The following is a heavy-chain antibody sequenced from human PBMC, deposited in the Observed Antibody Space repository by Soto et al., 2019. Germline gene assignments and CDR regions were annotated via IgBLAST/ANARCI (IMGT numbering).Heavy chain of an antibody. CDR1: GFTFSSYA. CDR2: ISSSGGST. D-gene: IGHD3-22*01. Sequence: PVGSLRLSCAASGFTFSSYAMHWVRQAPGKGLEYVSAISSSGGSTYYANSVKGRFTISRDNSKNTLYLQMGSLRPEDMAVYYCARDRWYYYDNKYGMDVWGQGTTVTVS. V-gene: IGHV3-64*01. CDR3: ARDRWYYYDNKYGMDV. J-gene: IGHJ6*02.